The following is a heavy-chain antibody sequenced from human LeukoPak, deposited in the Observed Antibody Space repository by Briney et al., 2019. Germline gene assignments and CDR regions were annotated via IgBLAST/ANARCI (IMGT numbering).Heavy chain of an antibody. J-gene: IGHJ6*02. Sequence: PGGSLRLSCAASGFTFSDAWMSWVRQAPGKGLEWVGRIKSKTDGGTTDYAAPVKGRFTISRDDSKNTLYLQMNSLKTEDTAVYYCTTDLLLAYYYGMDVWGLGTTVTVSS. CDR3: TTDLLLAYYYGMDV. V-gene: IGHV3-15*01. D-gene: IGHD2/OR15-2a*01. CDR1: GFTFSDAW. CDR2: IKSKTDGGTT.